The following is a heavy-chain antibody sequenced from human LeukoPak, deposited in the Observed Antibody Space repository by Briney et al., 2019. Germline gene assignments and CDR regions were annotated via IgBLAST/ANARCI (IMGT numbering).Heavy chain of an antibody. CDR1: GGSISSGGYY. J-gene: IGHJ6*02. V-gene: IGHV4-31*03. Sequence: ASETLSLTCTVSGGSISSGGYYWSWIRQHPGKGLEWIGYIYYSGSTYYNPSLKSRVTISVDTSKNQFSLKLSSVTAADTAVYYCARQTTRVLLWFGEYYYGMDVWGQGTTVTVSS. CDR2: IYYSGST. CDR3: ARQTTRVLLWFGEYYYGMDV. D-gene: IGHD3-10*01.